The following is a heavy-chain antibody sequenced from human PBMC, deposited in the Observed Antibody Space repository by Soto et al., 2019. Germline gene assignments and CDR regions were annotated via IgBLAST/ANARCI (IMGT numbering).Heavy chain of an antibody. CDR3: ARDPRKGYSSSWYYYFQH. Sequence: ASVKVSCKASGGTFSSYAISWVRQAPGQGLEWMGGIIPIFGTANYAQKFQGRVTITADKSTSTAYMELSSLRSEDTAVYYCARDPRKGYSSSWYYYFQHWGQGTLVT. V-gene: IGHV1-69*06. D-gene: IGHD6-13*01. CDR2: IIPIFGTA. CDR1: GGTFSSYA. J-gene: IGHJ1*01.